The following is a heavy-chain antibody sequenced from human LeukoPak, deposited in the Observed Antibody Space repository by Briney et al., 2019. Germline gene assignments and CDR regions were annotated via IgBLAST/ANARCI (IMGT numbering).Heavy chain of an antibody. CDR3: ARDTKGGSYLVRAFDY. CDR1: GFTFSSYE. CDR2: ISSSGSTI. V-gene: IGHV3-48*03. J-gene: IGHJ4*02. Sequence: GGSLRLSCAASGFTFSSYEMNWVRQAPGKGLEWVSYISSSGSTIYYADSVKGRFTISRDNAKNSLYLQMNSLRAEDTAAYYCARDTKGGSYLVRAFDYWGQGTLVTVSS. D-gene: IGHD1-26*01.